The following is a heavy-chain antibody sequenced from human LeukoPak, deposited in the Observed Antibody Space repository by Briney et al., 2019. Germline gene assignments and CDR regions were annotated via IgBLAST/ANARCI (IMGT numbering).Heavy chain of an antibody. J-gene: IGHJ4*02. CDR3: ATAYYYDSSGYSRVFDY. CDR2: IWYDGSNK. Sequence: AGGSLRLSCAASGFTFSSYGMHWVRQAPGKGLEWVAVIWYDGSNKYYADSVKGRFTISRGNSKNTLYLQMNSLRAEDTAVYYCATAYYYDSSGYSRVFDYWGQGTLVTVSS. D-gene: IGHD3-22*01. CDR1: GFTFSSYG. V-gene: IGHV3-33*01.